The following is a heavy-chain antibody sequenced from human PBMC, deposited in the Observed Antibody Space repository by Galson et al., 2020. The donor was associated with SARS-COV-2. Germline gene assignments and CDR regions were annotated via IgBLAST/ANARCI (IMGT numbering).Heavy chain of an antibody. D-gene: IGHD2-8*01. Sequence: ASVQDSCKASGYTFSGHYMHWVRLDPGQGLEWMGRINPNSGDTDVAQKFQGRVTMTTDTSLTTADMELSRLTSDDTAVYYCTRGCISSPFYHFDPWGQGTLVTVSS. J-gene: IGHJ5*02. CDR2: INPNSGDT. CDR1: GYTFSGHY. V-gene: IGHV1-2*06. CDR3: TRGCISSPFYHFDP.